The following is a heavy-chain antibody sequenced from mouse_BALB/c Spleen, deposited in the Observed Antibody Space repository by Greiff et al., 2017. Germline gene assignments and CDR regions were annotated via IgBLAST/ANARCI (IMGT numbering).Heavy chain of an antibody. CDR3: ARDYYAMDY. Sequence: QVQLKESGAELVRPGSSVKISCKASGYAFSSYWMNWVKQRPGQGLEWIGQIYPGDGDTNYNGKFKGKATLTADKSSSTAYMQLSSLTSEDSAVYFCARDYYAMDYWGQGTSVTVSS. CDR1: GYAFSSYW. V-gene: IGHV1-80*01. J-gene: IGHJ4*01. CDR2: IYPGDGDT.